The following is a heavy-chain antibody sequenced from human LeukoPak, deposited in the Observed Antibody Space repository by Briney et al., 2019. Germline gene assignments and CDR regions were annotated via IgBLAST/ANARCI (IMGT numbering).Heavy chain of an antibody. Sequence: PGGSLRLSCAASGFTFSSNWMDWVRQTPGKGLVWVSRINTDGSNTRYADSVKGRFTISRDNARSTLYLQMNSLRAEDTAVYYCARIPWSGYAIGGVYWGQGTLVTVSS. CDR2: INTDGSNT. J-gene: IGHJ4*02. D-gene: IGHD3-3*01. V-gene: IGHV3-74*01. CDR3: ARIPWSGYAIGGVY. CDR1: GFTFSSNW.